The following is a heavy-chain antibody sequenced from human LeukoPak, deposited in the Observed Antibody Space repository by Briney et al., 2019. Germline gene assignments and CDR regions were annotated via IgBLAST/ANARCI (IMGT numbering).Heavy chain of an antibody. CDR1: GGSISSGGYY. CDR2: IYYSGST. Sequence: PSETLSLTCTVSGGSISSGGYYWSWIRQHPGKGLEWIGYIYYSGSTYNNPSLKSRVTISVDTSKNQFSLKLSSVTAAATAVYYCARTWVVAGCNWFDPLGQGTLVTVPS. D-gene: IGHD2-15*01. CDR3: ARTWVVAGCNWFDP. J-gene: IGHJ5*02. V-gene: IGHV4-31*03.